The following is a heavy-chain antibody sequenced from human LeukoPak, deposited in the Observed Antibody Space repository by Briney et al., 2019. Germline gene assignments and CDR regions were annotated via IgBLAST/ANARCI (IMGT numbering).Heavy chain of an antibody. D-gene: IGHD3-10*01. V-gene: IGHV1-8*03. CDR1: GYTFTSYD. J-gene: IGHJ4*02. CDR3: ARGLRKYYGSGSIKFDY. CDR2: MNPNSGNT. Sequence: ASVKVSCKASGYTFTSYDINWVRQATGQGLEWMGWMNPNSGNTGYAQKFQGRVTITRNTSISTAYMELSSLRSEDTAVYYCARGLRKYYGSGSIKFDYWGQGTLVTVSS.